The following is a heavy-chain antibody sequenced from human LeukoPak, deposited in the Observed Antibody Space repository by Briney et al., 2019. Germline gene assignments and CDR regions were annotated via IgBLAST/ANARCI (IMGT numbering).Heavy chain of an antibody. CDR3: ASSGSYHVSYVY. V-gene: IGHV1-3*01. D-gene: IGHD1-26*01. Sequence: ASVKVSCKGSGYTFTNYAVHWVRQAPGQRLEWLGWINPGNGDTKYSQNFQGRVTITRDTSASTAYMELSSLRSEDTAVYYCASSGSYHVSYVYWGQGTQVTVSS. CDR1: GYTFTNYA. J-gene: IGHJ4*02. CDR2: INPGNGDT.